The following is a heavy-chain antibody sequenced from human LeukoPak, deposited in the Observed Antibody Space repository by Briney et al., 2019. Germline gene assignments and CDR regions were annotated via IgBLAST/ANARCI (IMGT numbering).Heavy chain of an antibody. V-gene: IGHV4-39*01. Sequence: SETLSLACTVSGGSISSSRDYWGWIRQPPGKGLEWIGSIYYSGSTYYNPSLKSRVTISVDTSKNQFSLKLSSVTAADTAVYYCARHVEIAVAGPIDYWGQGTLVTVSS. J-gene: IGHJ4*02. CDR1: GGSISSSRDY. D-gene: IGHD6-19*01. CDR3: ARHVEIAVAGPIDY. CDR2: IYYSGST.